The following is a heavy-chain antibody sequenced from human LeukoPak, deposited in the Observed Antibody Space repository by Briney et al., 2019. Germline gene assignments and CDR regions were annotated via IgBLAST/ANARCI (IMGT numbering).Heavy chain of an antibody. CDR3: AKDMTMDNWNYHWFDP. V-gene: IGHV3-21*04. CDR2: ISSSTNYI. J-gene: IGHJ5*02. Sequence: GGSLRLSCAASGFTFTSYNMNWVRQAPGKGLEWVSLISSSTNYIYYADSVQGRFTISRDNSKNSLYLQMNSLRTEDTALYYCAKDMTMDNWNYHWFDPWGQGTLVTVSS. D-gene: IGHD1-7*01. CDR1: GFTFTSYN.